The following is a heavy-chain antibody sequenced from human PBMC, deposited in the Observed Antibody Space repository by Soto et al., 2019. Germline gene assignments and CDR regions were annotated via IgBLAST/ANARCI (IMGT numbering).Heavy chain of an antibody. V-gene: IGHV3-11*01. J-gene: IGHJ6*02. CDR1: GFTFSDYY. Sequence: PGGSLRLSCAASGFTFSDYYMSWIRQAPGKGLEWVSYISSSGSTIYYADSVKGRFTISRDNAKNSLYLQMNSLRAEDTAVYYCAIDWRITIFGVTYYYYGMDVWGQGTTVTVSS. CDR2: ISSSGSTI. D-gene: IGHD3-3*01. CDR3: AIDWRITIFGVTYYYYGMDV.